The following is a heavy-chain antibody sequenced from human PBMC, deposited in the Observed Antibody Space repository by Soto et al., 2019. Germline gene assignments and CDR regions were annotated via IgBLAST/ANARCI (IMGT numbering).Heavy chain of an antibody. CDR3: VQGASTAHQPLDS. V-gene: IGHV3-30*03. CDR2: ISGDGNDK. CDR1: GFXXXXFG. D-gene: IGHD1-26*01. J-gene: IGHJ4*02. Sequence: QVQLVESGGGVVXPGRSXXLSCAASGFXXXXFGMHWVRRAPGKGLEWVATISGDGNDKYYPDSMKGRFTISRDNFNNTLYLQLNSLRPEDTAVYHCVQGASTAHQPLDSWGQGVLVTVSS.